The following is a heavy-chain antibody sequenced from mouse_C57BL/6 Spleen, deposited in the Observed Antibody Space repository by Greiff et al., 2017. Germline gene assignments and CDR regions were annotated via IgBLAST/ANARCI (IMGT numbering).Heavy chain of an antibody. J-gene: IGHJ2*01. Sequence: EVQLQQSGAELVRPGASVKLSCTASGFNIKDYYMHWVKQRPEQGLEWIGRIDPEDGDTEYAPKFQGKATMTADTSSNTAYLQLSSLTSVDTAVYYCTTFTTVVERYFDYWGQGTTLTVSS. CDR2: IDPEDGDT. CDR3: TTFTTVVERYFDY. V-gene: IGHV14-1*01. CDR1: GFNIKDYY. D-gene: IGHD1-1*01.